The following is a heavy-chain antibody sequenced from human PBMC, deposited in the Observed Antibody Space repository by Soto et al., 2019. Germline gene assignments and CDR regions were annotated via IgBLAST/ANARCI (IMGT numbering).Heavy chain of an antibody. CDR2: VDPTDSYS. J-gene: IGHJ6*02. Sequence: PGESLKISCKGSGYSFTNYWITWVRQMPGKGLEWLGRVDPTDSYSNYSPSFQGHVTISADKSISTAYLQWSSLKASDTAMYYCARASFYTSGNYFPYYPSAMDVWGQGTTVTVSS. CDR3: ARASFYTSGNYFPYYPSAMDV. D-gene: IGHD3-10*01. CDR1: GYSFTNYW. V-gene: IGHV5-10-1*01.